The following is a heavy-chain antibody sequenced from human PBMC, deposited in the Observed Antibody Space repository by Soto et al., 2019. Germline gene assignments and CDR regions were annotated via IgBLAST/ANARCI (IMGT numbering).Heavy chain of an antibody. D-gene: IGHD2-2*01. CDR3: TREAIVVIPAAHPSPFDS. CDR2: ISPYSGYT. CDR1: GYNFIKYG. Sequence: QVQLVQSGAEVKKPGASVKVSCKGLGYNFIKYGINWVRQAPGQGLEWMGWISPYSGYTHSAQKFQGRLTLTTDTAATTAYMELRSLRSADTALYYCTREAIVVIPAAHPSPFDSWGQGPLVTVSS. V-gene: IGHV1-18*01. J-gene: IGHJ4*02.